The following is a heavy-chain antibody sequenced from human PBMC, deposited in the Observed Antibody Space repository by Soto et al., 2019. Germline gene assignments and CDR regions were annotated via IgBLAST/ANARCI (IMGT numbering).Heavy chain of an antibody. CDR3: ARGRGGWFINQLLNAFDI. Sequence: SETLSLTCTVSGGSISSYYWSWIRQPPGRGLEWIGYIYYSGSTNYDPSLKSRVTISVDTSKNQFSLKLSSVTAADTAVYYCARGRGGWFINQLLNAFDIWGQGTMVTVSS. D-gene: IGHD2-2*01. J-gene: IGHJ3*02. CDR1: GGSISSYY. V-gene: IGHV4-59*01. CDR2: IYYSGST.